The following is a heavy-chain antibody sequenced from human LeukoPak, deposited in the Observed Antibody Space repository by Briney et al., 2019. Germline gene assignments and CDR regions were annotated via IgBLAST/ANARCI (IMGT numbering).Heavy chain of an antibody. V-gene: IGHV3-21*01. Sequence: PGGSLRLSCAASGFTFSRYSMNWVRQAPGKGLEWVSSISSSSSYIYYADSVKGPFSISRDNAKNSLYLQMNTLRDEDTAVYYCVRDQGGAVSYWGQGTLVTVSS. CDR1: GFTFSRYS. CDR2: ISSSSSYI. D-gene: IGHD3-16*01. J-gene: IGHJ4*02. CDR3: VRDQGGAVSY.